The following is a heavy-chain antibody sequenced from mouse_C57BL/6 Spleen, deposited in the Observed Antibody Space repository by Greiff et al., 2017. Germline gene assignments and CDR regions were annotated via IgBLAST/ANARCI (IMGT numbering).Heavy chain of an antibody. Sequence: QVQLQQPGAELVRPGTSVKLSCKASGYTFTSYWMHWVKQRPGQGLEWIGVIDPSDSYTNYNQKFKGKATLTVDTSSSTAYMQLSSLTSEDSAVYYWAREGSSGPFSYWGQGTLVTVSA. CDR2: IDPSDSYT. CDR1: GYTFTSYW. J-gene: IGHJ3*01. CDR3: AREGSSGPFSY. D-gene: IGHD3-2*02. V-gene: IGHV1-59*01.